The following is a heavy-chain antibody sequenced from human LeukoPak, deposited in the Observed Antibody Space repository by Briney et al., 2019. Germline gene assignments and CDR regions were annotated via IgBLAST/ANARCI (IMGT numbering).Heavy chain of an antibody. D-gene: IGHD2-2*02. V-gene: IGHV1-18*01. Sequence: ASVKVSCKASGYTFTSYGISWVRQAPGQGLEWMGWISAYNGNTNYAQKLQGRVTMTTDTSTSTAYMELRSLRSDDTAVYYSARVAGGRYCSSTSCYMRGWFDPWGQGTLVTVSS. J-gene: IGHJ5*02. CDR1: GYTFTSYG. CDR2: ISAYNGNT. CDR3: ARVAGGRYCSSTSCYMRGWFDP.